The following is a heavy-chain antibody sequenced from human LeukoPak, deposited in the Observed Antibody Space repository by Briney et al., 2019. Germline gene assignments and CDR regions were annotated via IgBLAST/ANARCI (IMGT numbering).Heavy chain of an antibody. Sequence: ASVKVSCKASGYTFTGYYMHWVRQAPGQGLEWMGWINPNSGGTNYAQKFQGRVTMTRDTSISTAYMELSRLRSDDTAVYYCARGRAHIIAAANYWGQGTLVTVSS. CDR1: GYTFTGYY. V-gene: IGHV1-2*02. D-gene: IGHD6-13*01. CDR2: INPNSGGT. CDR3: ARGRAHIIAAANY. J-gene: IGHJ4*02.